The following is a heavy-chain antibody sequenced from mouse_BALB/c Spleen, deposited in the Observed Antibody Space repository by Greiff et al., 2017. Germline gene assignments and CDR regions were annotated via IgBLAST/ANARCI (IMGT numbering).Heavy chain of an antibody. CDR3: ARDGNYRYAMDY. D-gene: IGHD2-1*01. CDR1: GFTFSSYG. CDR2: ISSGGSYT. V-gene: IGHV5-6*02. Sequence: DVMLVESGGDLVKPGGSLKLSCAASGFTFSSYGMSWVRQTPDKRLEWVATISSGGSYTYYPDSVKGRFTISRDNAKNTLYLQMSSLKSEDTAMYYCARDGNYRYAMDYWGQGTSVTVSS. J-gene: IGHJ4*01.